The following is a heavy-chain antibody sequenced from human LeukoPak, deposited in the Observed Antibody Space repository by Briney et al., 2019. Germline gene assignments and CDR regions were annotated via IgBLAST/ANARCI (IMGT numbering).Heavy chain of an antibody. CDR1: GFTFSSYA. CDR2: ISYDGSNK. CDR3: ARGSSGWWYFDL. D-gene: IGHD6-19*01. J-gene: IGHJ2*01. V-gene: IGHV3-30*04. Sequence: GGSLRLSCAASGFTFSSYAMHWVRQAPGKGLEWVAVISYDGSNKYYADSVKGRFTISRDNSKNTLYLQMNSLRAEDTAVYYCARGSSGWWYFDLWGRGTLVTVSS.